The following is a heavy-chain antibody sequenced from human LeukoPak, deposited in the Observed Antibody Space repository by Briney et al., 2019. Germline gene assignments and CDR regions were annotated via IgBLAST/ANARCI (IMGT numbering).Heavy chain of an antibody. V-gene: IGHV1-69*13. CDR3: ARDSSNCSSTSCWRKWGWFDP. Sequence: GASVKVSFKASGYTFTSYAISWVRQAPGQGLEGMGGIILIFGTANYAQKFQGRVTITADQSTSTAYMELSSLRSEDTAVYYCARDSSNCSSTSCWRKWGWFDPWGQGTLVTVSS. CDR2: IILIFGTA. CDR1: GYTFTSYA. J-gene: IGHJ5*02. D-gene: IGHD2-2*01.